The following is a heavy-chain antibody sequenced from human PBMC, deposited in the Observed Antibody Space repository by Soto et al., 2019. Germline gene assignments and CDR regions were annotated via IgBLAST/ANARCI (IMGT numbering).Heavy chain of an antibody. J-gene: IGHJ6*03. V-gene: IGHV1-69*02. D-gene: IGHD2-15*01. Sequence: GASVKVSCKASGGTFSSYTISWVRQAPGQGLEWMGRIIPILGIANYAQKFQGRVTITADKSTSTAYMELSSLRSEDTAVYYCASYPPVRYCSGGSCYPTDNYYYYYMDVWGKGTTVTVSS. CDR2: IIPILGIA. CDR1: GGTFSSYT. CDR3: ASYPPVRYCSGGSCYPTDNYYYYYMDV.